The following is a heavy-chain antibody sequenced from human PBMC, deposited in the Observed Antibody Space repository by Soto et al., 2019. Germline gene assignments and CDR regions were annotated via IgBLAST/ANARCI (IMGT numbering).Heavy chain of an antibody. CDR2: IIPIGGTA. Sequence: SVKVSCKASGGTFSSYAISWVRQAPGRGLEWMGVIIPIGGTANYAQKFQGRVTMTADTSTSTAYMELSSLRSEDTAVYYCASNYDYVWGSVYGMDVWGQGTTVTVSS. D-gene: IGHD3-16*01. J-gene: IGHJ6*02. V-gene: IGHV1-69*06. CDR1: GGTFSSYA. CDR3: ASNYDYVWGSVYGMDV.